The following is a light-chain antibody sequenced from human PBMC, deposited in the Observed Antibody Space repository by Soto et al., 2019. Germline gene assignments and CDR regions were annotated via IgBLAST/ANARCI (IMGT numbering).Light chain of an antibody. CDR2: AAS. Sequence: PGERATLSCRASRGLSSPDLAWYQKKPGQAPRLPVYAASSRASGIPDRFSGSGSGTDFTLTISRLEPEDFAVYYCQQYGTSPPDFGGGTRVEI. CDR1: RGLSSPD. CDR3: QQYGTSPPD. V-gene: IGKV3-20*01. J-gene: IGKJ4*01.